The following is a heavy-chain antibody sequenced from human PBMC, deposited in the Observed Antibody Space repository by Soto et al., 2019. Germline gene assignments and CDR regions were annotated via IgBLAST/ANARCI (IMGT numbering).Heavy chain of an antibody. V-gene: IGHV1-18*01. D-gene: IGHD1-26*01. J-gene: IGHJ3*02. CDR3: AGGGYSSDAFDI. CDR2: ISAYNGNT. Sequence: QVQLVQSGAEVKKPGASVKVSCKASGYTFTSYGISWVRQAPGQGLEWMGWISAYNGNTNYAQQLQGRATMPTDTSARTADRGLGSPASDDTAVYYGAGGGYSSDAFDIWGQGTMVTVSS. CDR1: GYTFTSYG.